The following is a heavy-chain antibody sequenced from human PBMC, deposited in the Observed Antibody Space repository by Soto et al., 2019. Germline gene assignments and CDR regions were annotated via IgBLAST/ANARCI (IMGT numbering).Heavy chain of an antibody. CDR1: GDSFNDYY. CDR2: INPNGGVT. D-gene: IGHD5-12*01. CDR3: ARESGGATATLDYYYFYMDV. V-gene: IGHV1-2*04. Sequence: VQLVQSGAEVRKPGASVKVSCKSSGDSFNDYYIHWVRQAPGQGLERMGWINPNGGVTKYAQKFQGWVTMTRDTSIRTVYMELSRLRSDDTAIYYCARESGGATATLDYYYFYMDVWGKGTTVTVSS. J-gene: IGHJ6*03.